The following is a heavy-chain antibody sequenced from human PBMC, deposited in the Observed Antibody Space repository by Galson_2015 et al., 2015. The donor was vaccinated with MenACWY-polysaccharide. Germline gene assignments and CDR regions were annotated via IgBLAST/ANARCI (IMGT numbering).Heavy chain of an antibody. CDR1: DYSIRSGYF. CDR3: VRVVRRKYSYSDY. D-gene: IGHD5-18*01. V-gene: IGHV4-38-2*01. J-gene: IGHJ4*02. CDR2: IFHSGTT. Sequence: ETLSLTCAVSDYSIRSGYFWGWIRQPPGKGLEWIASIFHSGTTYYNPSLKSRVTISVDTSKNQFSLKLSSVTAADTAVYYCVRVVRRKYSYSDYWGQGTLVSVSS.